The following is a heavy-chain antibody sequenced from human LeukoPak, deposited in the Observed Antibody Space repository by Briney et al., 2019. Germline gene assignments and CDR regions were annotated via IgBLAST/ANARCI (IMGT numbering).Heavy chain of an antibody. D-gene: IGHD3-10*01. CDR3: ARVSRYYSDSGSYPFFDY. Sequence: GGSLRLSCAASGFTFSSFEMNWVRQAPGRGLEWVSYISSSISTMYYADSVKGRFTISRDNAKNSLYLQLNSLRAEDSAVYYCARVSRYYSDSGSYPFFDYWGQGTLVTVSS. CDR2: ISSSISTM. V-gene: IGHV3-48*03. CDR1: GFTFSSFE. J-gene: IGHJ4*02.